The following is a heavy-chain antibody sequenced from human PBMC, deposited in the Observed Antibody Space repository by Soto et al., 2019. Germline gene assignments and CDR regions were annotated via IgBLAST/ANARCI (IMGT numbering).Heavy chain of an antibody. J-gene: IGHJ4*02. V-gene: IGHV3-30*18. D-gene: IGHD2-2*01. Sequence: GGSLRLSCAASAFNVSNYGMHWVRQAPGKGLEWVAYITYDGSNEFYADSVKGRFTISRDNSKNALFLQMNSLRPEDTAVYYCAKVALLGYCSSTSCPIDYWGQGTLVTVSS. CDR1: AFNVSNYG. CDR2: ITYDGSNE. CDR3: AKVALLGYCSSTSCPIDY.